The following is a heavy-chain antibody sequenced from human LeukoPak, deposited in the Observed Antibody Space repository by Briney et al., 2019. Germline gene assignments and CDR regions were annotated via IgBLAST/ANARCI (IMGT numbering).Heavy chain of an antibody. CDR1: GGSISSYY. V-gene: IGHV4-59*01. CDR2: IYYSGST. Sequence: SETLSLTCTVSGGSISSYYWSWIRQPPGKGLEWIGYIYYSGSTNYNPSLKSRVTISVDTSKNQFSLKLSSVTAADTAVYYCARLFTPSPYSRSWQRHDYWGQGTLVTVSS. J-gene: IGHJ4*02. CDR3: ARLFTPSPYSRSWQRHDY. D-gene: IGHD6-13*01.